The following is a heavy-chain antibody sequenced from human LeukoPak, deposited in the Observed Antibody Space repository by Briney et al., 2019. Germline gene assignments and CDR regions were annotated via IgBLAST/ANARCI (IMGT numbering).Heavy chain of an antibody. J-gene: IGHJ4*02. D-gene: IGHD1-1*01. CDR2: ISSSGSTT. V-gene: IGHV3-11*01. CDR1: GFTFSDYY. CDR3: ARSSGYNWNDLTFDY. Sequence: PGGSLRLSCAASGFTFSDYYMSWIRQAPGKGLEWVSYISSSGSTTYYADSVKGRFTISRDNAKNSLYLQMNSLRAEDTAVYYCARSSGYNWNDLTFDYWGQGTLVTVSS.